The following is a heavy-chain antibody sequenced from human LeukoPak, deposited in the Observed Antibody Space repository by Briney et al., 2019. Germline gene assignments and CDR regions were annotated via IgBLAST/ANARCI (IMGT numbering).Heavy chain of an antibody. J-gene: IGHJ3*01. CDR1: GFTFSSYA. V-gene: IGHV3-23*01. CDR3: VGNRVVVVPRPIGEAFDF. CDR2: ISGDATAT. Sequence: PGGSLRLSCAASGFTFSSYAINWVRQAPGKGLDWVSAISGDATATYYADSVKGRFTLSRDNSKNTLYLVMNNLRAEDTAIYYCVGNRVVVVPRPIGEAFDFWGQGTMVTISS. D-gene: IGHD2-2*01.